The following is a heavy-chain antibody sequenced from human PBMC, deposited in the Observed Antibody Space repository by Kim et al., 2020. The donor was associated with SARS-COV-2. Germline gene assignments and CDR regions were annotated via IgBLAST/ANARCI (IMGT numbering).Heavy chain of an antibody. Sequence: GGSLRLSCAASGFTFSDHAMTWVRQSPGKGLEWVAVISDTGSRTFYADSVKGRFTISRDNSKTTVYLEMNSLRAEDTALYYCAKGRQALVTSNLPFDDRGQGTVVT. V-gene: IGHV3-23*01. CDR3: AKGRQALVTSNLPFDD. D-gene: IGHD2-21*02. J-gene: IGHJ4*02. CDR2: ISDTGSRT. CDR1: GFTFSDHA.